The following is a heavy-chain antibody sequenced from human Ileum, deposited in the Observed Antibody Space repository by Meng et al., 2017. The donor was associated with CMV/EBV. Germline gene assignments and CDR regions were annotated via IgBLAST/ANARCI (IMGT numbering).Heavy chain of an antibody. D-gene: IGHD6-19*01. CDR3: VRGEGYTGASYSLWEY. J-gene: IGHJ4*02. V-gene: IGHV4-39*07. CDR1: GGSISTSDYY. Sequence: GSLRLSCTVSGGSISTSDYYWVWIRQPPGKGLEWIGSISYSGNTYYTSSLKSRVTMSLDTSKNQFSLKLSSVTAADTAFYYCVRGEGYTGASYSLWEYWGQGTLVTVSS. CDR2: ISYSGNT.